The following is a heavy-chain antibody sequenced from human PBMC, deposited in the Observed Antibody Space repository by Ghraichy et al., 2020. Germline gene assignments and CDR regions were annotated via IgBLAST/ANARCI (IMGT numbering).Heavy chain of an antibody. Sequence: SETLFLTCAVNGGSFRGYYCSWIRQPPGKGLEWIGDIDQSGNTNYNPSLKSRVTITIATSKSQFSLKLSSVTAADTAIYYCARERGDPTLSFSGAFDIWGQGTMVAVSS. D-gene: IGHD3-10*01. V-gene: IGHV4-34*01. CDR2: IDQSGNT. CDR1: GGSFRGYY. CDR3: ARERGDPTLSFSGAFDI. J-gene: IGHJ3*02.